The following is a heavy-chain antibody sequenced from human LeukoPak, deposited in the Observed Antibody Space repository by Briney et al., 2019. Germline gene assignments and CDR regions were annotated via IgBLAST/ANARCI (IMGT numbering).Heavy chain of an antibody. Sequence: SETLSLTCAVYGGSFSGYYWSWIRQPPGKGLEWIGEINHSGSTNYNPSLKSRVTISVDTSKNQFSLKLSSVTAADTAVYYCAARLRWLLYRAWDYYYGMDVWGQGTTVTVS. J-gene: IGHJ6*02. CDR1: GGSFSGYY. CDR3: AARLRWLLYRAWDYYYGMDV. V-gene: IGHV4-34*01. D-gene: IGHD3-3*01. CDR2: INHSGST.